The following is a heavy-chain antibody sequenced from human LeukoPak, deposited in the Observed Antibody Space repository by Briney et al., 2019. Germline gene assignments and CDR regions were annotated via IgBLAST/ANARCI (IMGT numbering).Heavy chain of an antibody. CDR2: ISGSGSGGST. V-gene: IGHV3-23*01. Sequence: GGSLRLSCAASGFTFSSYGMSWVRQAPGKGLEWVSSISGSGSGGSTYYADSVKGRFTISRDNSKNTLYLQMNSLRAEDTAVYYCARRAGAYSHPYDYWGQGTLVTVSS. CDR1: GFTFSSYG. CDR3: ARRAGAYSHPYDY. D-gene: IGHD4/OR15-4a*01. J-gene: IGHJ4*02.